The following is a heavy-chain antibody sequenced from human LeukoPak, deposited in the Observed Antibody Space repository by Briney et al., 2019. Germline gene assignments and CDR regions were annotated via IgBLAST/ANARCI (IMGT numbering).Heavy chain of an antibody. CDR2: IYYSGST. V-gene: IGHV4-39*01. CDR3: ARRHSSGWYYFDY. J-gene: IGHJ4*02. D-gene: IGHD6-19*01. CDR1: GGSISSSSYY. Sequence: KPSETLSLTCTVSGGSISSSSYYWGWIRQPPGKGLEWIGSIYYSGSTYYNPSLKSRVTISVDTSKNQFSLKLSSVTAADTAVYYCARRHSSGWYYFDYWGQGTLVNVSS.